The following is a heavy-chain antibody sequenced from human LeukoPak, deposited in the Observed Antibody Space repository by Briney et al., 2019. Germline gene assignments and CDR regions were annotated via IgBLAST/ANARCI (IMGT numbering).Heavy chain of an antibody. J-gene: IGHJ5*02. CDR3: ARDGGGYCSGGSCYSGWFDP. D-gene: IGHD2-15*01. Sequence: ASVKVSCKASGYTFTGYYMHWVRQAPGQGLEWMGWINPNSGGTNYAQKFQGRVTMTGDTSISTAYMELSRLRSDDTAVYYCARDGGGYCSGGSCYSGWFDPWGQGTLVTVSS. CDR2: INPNSGGT. CDR1: GYTFTGYY. V-gene: IGHV1-2*02.